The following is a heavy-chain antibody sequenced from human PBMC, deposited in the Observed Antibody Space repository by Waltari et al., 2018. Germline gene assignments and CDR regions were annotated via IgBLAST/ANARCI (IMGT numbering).Heavy chain of an antibody. Sequence: QLQLQESGPGLVKPSETLSLTCTVSGGSISSSSYYWGWISQPPGKGPGWMGSIYYSGSTYYNPSLKSRLTISVDTSKIQFSLKLSSVTAADTAVYDCARGKNYGGSDYWGQGTLGTVSS. V-gene: IGHV4-39*01. CDR3: ARGKNYGGSDY. D-gene: IGHD2-15*01. CDR2: IYYSGST. J-gene: IGHJ4*02. CDR1: GGSISSSSYY.